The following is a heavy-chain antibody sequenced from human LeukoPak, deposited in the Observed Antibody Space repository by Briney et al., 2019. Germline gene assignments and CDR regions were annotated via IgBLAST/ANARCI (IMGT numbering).Heavy chain of an antibody. V-gene: IGHV4-59*01. CDR2: IYKNERV. CDR1: GGSIRSYY. Sequence: SETLSLTCTVSGGSIRSYYWNWIRQSPGKGLEWIAYIYKNERVKYNPSLKSRVSTSVDTSKNQFSLRLNSVTAADTAVYFCARASFNSYGIDGFDHWGQGTLVTVSS. CDR3: ARASFNSYGIDGFDH. D-gene: IGHD5-18*01. J-gene: IGHJ4*02.